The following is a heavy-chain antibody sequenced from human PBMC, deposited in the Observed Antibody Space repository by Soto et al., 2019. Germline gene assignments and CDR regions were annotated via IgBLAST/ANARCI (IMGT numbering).Heavy chain of an antibody. D-gene: IGHD5-18*01. CDR1: GYSFTGHY. Sequence: QVQLVQSGAEEKEPGASVKVSCRASGYSFTGHYIHWVRQAPGQGLEWMGWINPNTGDISYAERFLGRVIMPRDTSISTAYIELNWLRSDDTAVYYCARGYTYGSFDNWAQGTLVTVSS. V-gene: IGHV1-2*02. CDR2: INPNTGDI. J-gene: IGHJ4*02. CDR3: ARGYTYGSFDN.